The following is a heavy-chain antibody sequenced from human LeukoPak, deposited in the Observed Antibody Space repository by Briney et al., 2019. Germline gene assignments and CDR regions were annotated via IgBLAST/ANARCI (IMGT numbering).Heavy chain of an antibody. D-gene: IGHD2-2*01. CDR3: ARDLSACSSTSCYGSWFDP. J-gene: IGHJ5*02. Sequence: SETLSLTCAVSGYSISSGYYWGWIRPPPGKGLEWIGSIYHSGSTYYNPSLKSRVTISVDTSKNQFSPKLSSVTAADTAVYYCARDLSACSSTSCYGSWFDPWGQGTLVTVSS. V-gene: IGHV4-38-2*02. CDR1: GYSISSGYY. CDR2: IYHSGST.